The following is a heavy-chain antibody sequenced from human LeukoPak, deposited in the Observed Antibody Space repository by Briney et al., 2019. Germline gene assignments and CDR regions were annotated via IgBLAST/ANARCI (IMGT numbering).Heavy chain of an antibody. CDR2: IYDRRST. CDR3: ARMWDSRYTYGFRYFDV. J-gene: IGHJ2*01. CDR1: GGSIRSYY. D-gene: IGHD5-18*01. Sequence: PSETLSPTCTVSGGSIRSYYWSWIRQPPGKGLEWIGNIYDRRSTSYNPSLKSRVTISVDMSKSQFSLKLTSVTAADTAVYYCARMWDSRYTYGFRYFDVWGRGTLVTVSS. V-gene: IGHV4-4*09.